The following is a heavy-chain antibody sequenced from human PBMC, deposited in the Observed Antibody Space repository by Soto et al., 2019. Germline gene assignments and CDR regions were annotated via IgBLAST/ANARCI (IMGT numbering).Heavy chain of an antibody. CDR1: GFTVSSNY. CDR2: IYSGGST. CDR3: AKETRDTAMVEGYFDY. V-gene: IGHV3-53*01. D-gene: IGHD5-18*01. Sequence: GGSLRLSCAASGFTVSSNYMSWVRQAPGKGLEWVSVIYSGGSTDYADSVKGRFTISRDNSKNTLYLQMNSLRAEDTAVYYCAKETRDTAMVEGYFDYWGQGTLVTVSS. J-gene: IGHJ4*02.